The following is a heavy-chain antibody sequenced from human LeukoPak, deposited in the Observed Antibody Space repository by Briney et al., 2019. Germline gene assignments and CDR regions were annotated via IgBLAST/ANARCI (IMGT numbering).Heavy chain of an antibody. CDR1: GYSFTYYW. Sequence: GESLKISCKGSGYSFTYYWIGWVRQMPGKGLEWMGIIYPGDSDTRYRPSFQGQVTTSVDKSISTAYLQWSSLKASDTAMYYCARQDGSSKYYFDYWGQGTLVTVSS. D-gene: IGHD6-6*01. CDR3: ARQDGSSKYYFDY. CDR2: IYPGDSDT. J-gene: IGHJ4*02. V-gene: IGHV5-51*01.